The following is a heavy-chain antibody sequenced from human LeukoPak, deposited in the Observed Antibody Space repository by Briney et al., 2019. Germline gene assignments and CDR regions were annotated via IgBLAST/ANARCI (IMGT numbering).Heavy chain of an antibody. D-gene: IGHD4-17*01. CDR2: INPNGGST. CDR1: RYTFTSYY. V-gene: IGHV1-46*01. CDR3: ASVTTVTTKGHGAFDI. Sequence: ASVKVSCKASRYTFTSYYMHWVRQAPGQGLEWMGMINPNGGSTSYAQNFQGRVTITADESTSTAYMELSSLRSEDTAIYYCASVTTVTTKGHGAFDIWGQGTMVTVSS. J-gene: IGHJ3*02.